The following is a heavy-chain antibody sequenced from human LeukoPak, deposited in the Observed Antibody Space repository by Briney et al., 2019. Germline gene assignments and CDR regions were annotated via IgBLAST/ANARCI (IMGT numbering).Heavy chain of an antibody. Sequence: GGSLRLSCAASGFTFSSYNMNWVRQAPGKGLEWVSSISSSSSYIYYADSVKGRFTISRDNAKNSLYLQMNSLRAEDTAVYYCARAVLFELGYCSGGSCHGGFDYWGQGTLVTVSS. D-gene: IGHD2-15*01. V-gene: IGHV3-21*01. CDR2: ISSSSSYI. J-gene: IGHJ4*02. CDR3: ARAVLFELGYCSGGSCHGGFDY. CDR1: GFTFSSYN.